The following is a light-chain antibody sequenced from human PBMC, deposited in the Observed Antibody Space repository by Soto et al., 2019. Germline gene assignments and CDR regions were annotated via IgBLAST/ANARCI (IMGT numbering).Light chain of an antibody. CDR3: QQSYNAPFN. CDR2: AAS. CDR1: PTIDRD. Sequence: IQMTQSPSSLSASVGDTVTIPCRASPTIDRDLNWFQQKSGQAPKLLMNAASSLRSGVPSRFSASGSGTDFTLTISSLQPEDYATYYCQQSYNAPFNFGPGTTVDIK. V-gene: IGKV1-39*01. J-gene: IGKJ3*01.